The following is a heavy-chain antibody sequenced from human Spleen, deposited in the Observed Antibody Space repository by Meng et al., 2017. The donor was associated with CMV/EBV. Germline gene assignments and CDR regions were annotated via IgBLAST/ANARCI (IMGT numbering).Heavy chain of an antibody. V-gene: IGHV4-34*01. CDR1: GSFSGYY. Sequence: GSFSGYYWGWIRQPPGKGLEWIGEINHSGSTNYNPSLKSRVTISVDTSKNQFSLKLSSVTAADTAVYYCAGFTYCSSTSCYINWFDPWGQGTLVTVSS. CDR3: AGFTYCSSTSCYINWFDP. D-gene: IGHD2-2*02. J-gene: IGHJ5*02. CDR2: INHSGST.